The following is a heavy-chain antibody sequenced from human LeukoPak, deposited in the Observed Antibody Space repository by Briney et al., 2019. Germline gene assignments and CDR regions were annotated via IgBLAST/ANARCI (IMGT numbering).Heavy chain of an antibody. Sequence: GGSLRLSCAASGFXFSDYYLTWIRQAPGKGLEWVSYISSSSSDTNYADSVRGRFTISRDNANKSLYLQMNSLRDEDTALYYCARVGSTWFFQHWGQGALVTVSS. J-gene: IGHJ1*01. CDR3: ARVGSTWFFQH. V-gene: IGHV3-11*06. CDR2: ISSSSSDT. CDR1: GFXFSDYY. D-gene: IGHD1-26*01.